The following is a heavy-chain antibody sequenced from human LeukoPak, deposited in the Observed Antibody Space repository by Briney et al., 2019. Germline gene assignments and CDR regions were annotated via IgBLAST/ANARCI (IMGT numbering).Heavy chain of an antibody. J-gene: IGHJ6*03. CDR1: GGTFSSYA. V-gene: IGHV1-69*05. CDR3: ARDFSAGTTDRDYYYYYMDV. D-gene: IGHD1-7*01. Sequence: SVKVSCKASGGTFSSYAISWVRQAPGQGLEWMGGIIPIFGTANYAQKLQGRVTITTDESKSTAYMELSSLRSEDTAVYYCARDFSAGTTDRDYYYYYMDVWGKGTTVTVSS. CDR2: IIPIFGTA.